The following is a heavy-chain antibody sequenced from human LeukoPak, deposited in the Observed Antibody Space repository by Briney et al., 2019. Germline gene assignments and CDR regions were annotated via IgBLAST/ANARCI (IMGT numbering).Heavy chain of an antibody. CDR1: GGSISSSSYY. CDR3: ARDERSVAGTSYYYYYMDV. D-gene: IGHD6-19*01. CDR2: IYYSGST. Sequence: PSETLSLTCTVSGGSISSSSYYWGWIRQPPGKGLEWIGSIYYSGSTYYNPSLKSRVTISVDTSKNRFSLKLSSVTAADTAVYYCARDERSVAGTSYYYYYMDVWGKGTTVTVSS. J-gene: IGHJ6*03. V-gene: IGHV4-39*07.